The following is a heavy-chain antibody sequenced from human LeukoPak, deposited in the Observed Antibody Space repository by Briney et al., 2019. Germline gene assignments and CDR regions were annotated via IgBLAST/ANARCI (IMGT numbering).Heavy chain of an antibody. CDR2: INHSGST. D-gene: IGHD2-15*01. CDR1: GGSISSSSYY. J-gene: IGHJ4*02. CDR3: ARQVVRVYFDY. V-gene: IGHV4-39*01. Sequence: SETLSLTCTVSGGSISSSSYYWSWIRQPPGKGLEWIGEINHSGSTNYNPSLKSRVTISVDTSKNQFSLKLSSVTAADTAVYYCARQVVRVYFDYWGQGTLVTVSS.